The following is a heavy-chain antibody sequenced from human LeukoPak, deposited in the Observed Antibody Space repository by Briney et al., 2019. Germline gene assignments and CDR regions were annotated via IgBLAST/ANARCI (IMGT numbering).Heavy chain of an antibody. CDR1: GLIFSSYA. CDR3: ARAVAGIDY. V-gene: IGHV3-23*01. CDR2: ISGSGATT. J-gene: IGHJ4*02. D-gene: IGHD6-19*01. Sequence: GGSLRLSCAASGLIFSSYAMSWVRQAPGKGLEWVSGISGSGATTYYADSVKGRFTISRDNSESTLFLQMNSLRAEDTAVYYCARAVAGIDYWGQGTLVTVSS.